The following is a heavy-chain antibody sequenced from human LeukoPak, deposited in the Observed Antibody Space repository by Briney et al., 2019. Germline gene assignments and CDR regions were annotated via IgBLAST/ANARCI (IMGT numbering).Heavy chain of an antibody. D-gene: IGHD3-22*01. J-gene: IGHJ4*02. V-gene: IGHV1-46*01. CDR1: GYTFTSFY. CDR3: ARDLASSGYYWD. Sequence: ASVKVSCKASGYTFTSFYMHWVRQAPGQGLEWMGIINPSGGSTSYAQKFQGRVTMTRDTSTTTVYMELSSLRSEDTAVYYCARDLASSGYYWDWGQGTLSPSPQ. CDR2: INPSGGST.